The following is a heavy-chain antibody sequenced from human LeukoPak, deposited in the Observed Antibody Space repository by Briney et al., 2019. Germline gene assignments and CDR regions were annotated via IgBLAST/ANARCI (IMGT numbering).Heavy chain of an antibody. CDR2: INWNGGST. J-gene: IGHJ4*02. V-gene: IGHV3-20*04. Sequence: GGSLRLSCAASGFTFDDYGMSWVRQAPGKGLEWVSGINWNGGSTGYGDSVRGRFTISRDNAKNSLYLQMNSLRAEDTALYYCARDHRIFGVVALRDWGQGTLVTVSS. CDR1: GFTFDDYG. CDR3: ARDHRIFGVVALRD. D-gene: IGHD3-3*01.